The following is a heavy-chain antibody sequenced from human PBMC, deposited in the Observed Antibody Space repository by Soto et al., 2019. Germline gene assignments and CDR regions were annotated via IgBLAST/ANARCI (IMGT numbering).Heavy chain of an antibody. CDR2: INAGHGTT. CDR1: GYNFTHYA. J-gene: IGHJ4*02. CDR3: ARSPYSGSYYGYFDY. D-gene: IGHD3-10*01. V-gene: IGHV1-3*01. Sequence: ASVKVSCKASGYNFTHYAIHWVRQAPGERLEWMGWINAGHGTTKYSQKFQGRVTITRDTSANIAYMQLTSLESEDTAVYYCARSPYSGSYYGYFDYWGQGTLVTVSS.